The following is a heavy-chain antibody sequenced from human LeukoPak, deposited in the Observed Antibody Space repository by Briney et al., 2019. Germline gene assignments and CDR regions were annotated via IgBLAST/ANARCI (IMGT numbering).Heavy chain of an antibody. V-gene: IGHV1-3*01. Sequence: ASVKGSCKASGYTFTSYAMHWVRQAPGQRLEWMGWINAGNGNTKYSQKFQGRVTITRDTSASTAYMELSSLRSEDTAVYYCARDVGCSSTSCSHFDYWGQGTLVTVSS. CDR2: INAGNGNT. CDR3: ARDVGCSSTSCSHFDY. CDR1: GYTFTSYA. J-gene: IGHJ4*02. D-gene: IGHD2-2*01.